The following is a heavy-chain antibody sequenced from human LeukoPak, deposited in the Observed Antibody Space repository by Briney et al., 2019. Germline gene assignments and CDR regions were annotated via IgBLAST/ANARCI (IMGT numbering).Heavy chain of an antibody. Sequence: PGGSLRLSCAASGFTFNTFSMNWVRQAPGKGLEWVAVIWYDGSNKYYADSVKGRFTISRDNSKNTLYLQMNSLRAEDTAVYYCSRERDSSSWYDYYYYYGMDVWGQGTTVTVSS. CDR1: GFTFNTFS. V-gene: IGHV3-33*08. CDR2: IWYDGSNK. D-gene: IGHD6-13*01. J-gene: IGHJ6*02. CDR3: SRERDSSSWYDYYYYYGMDV.